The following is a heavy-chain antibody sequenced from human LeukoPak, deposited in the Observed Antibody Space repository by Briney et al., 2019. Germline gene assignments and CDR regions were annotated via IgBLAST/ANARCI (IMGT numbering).Heavy chain of an antibody. V-gene: IGHV3-23*01. CDR2: IANSGEDT. Sequence: GGSLRLSCAASGFTFSIYAMSWVRQAPGKGLEWASGIANSGEDTYYADSVKGRFTISRDNSKNVLYLQMHNLRAEDTAMYYCAKDQIGYCSGGSCYDFDYWGQGTLVTVSS. CDR1: GFTFSIYA. J-gene: IGHJ4*02. CDR3: AKDQIGYCSGGSCYDFDY. D-gene: IGHD2-15*01.